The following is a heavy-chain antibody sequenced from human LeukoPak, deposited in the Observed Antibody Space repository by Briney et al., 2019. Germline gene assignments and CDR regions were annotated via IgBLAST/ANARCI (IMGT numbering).Heavy chain of an antibody. D-gene: IGHD2-2*01. CDR2: INPNSGGT. V-gene: IGHV1-2*02. Sequence: ASVRVSCKASGYTFTGYFMHWVRQAPGQGLEWMGWINPNSGGTNYAQKFQGRVTMTRDTSISTAYMELSRLRSDDTAVYYCASSIVYCSSTSCYFNWGQGTLVTVSS. J-gene: IGHJ4*02. CDR1: GYTFTGYF. CDR3: ASSIVYCSSTSCYFN.